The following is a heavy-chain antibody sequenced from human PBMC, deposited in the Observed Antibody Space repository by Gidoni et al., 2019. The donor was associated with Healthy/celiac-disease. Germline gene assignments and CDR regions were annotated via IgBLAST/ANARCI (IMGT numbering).Heavy chain of an antibody. V-gene: IGHV4-34*01. D-gene: IGHD1-1*01. Sequence: QPLLQQWGSGLLKPSETLSLTRADYGWSFSGYYWSWIRQPPGKGLEWIGEINRSGSTNYNPSLKSRVTISVDTSKNQFSLELSSVTAADTAVYYCARGWSWNYYDYYGMDVWGQGTTVTVSS. J-gene: IGHJ6*02. CDR2: INRSGST. CDR1: GWSFSGYY. CDR3: ARGWSWNYYDYYGMDV.